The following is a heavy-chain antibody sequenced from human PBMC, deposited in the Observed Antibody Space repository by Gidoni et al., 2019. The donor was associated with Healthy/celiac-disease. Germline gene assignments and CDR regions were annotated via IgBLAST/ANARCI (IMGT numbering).Heavy chain of an antibody. CDR1: GFTFSSYG. V-gene: IGHV3-30*18. CDR2: ISYDGSNK. CDR3: AKDRHPSGSDLDY. D-gene: IGHD1-26*01. Sequence: QVQLVESGGGVVQPGRSLRLSCAASGFTFSSYGMHWVRQAPGKGLEWVAVISYDGSNKHYADSVKGRFTISRDNSKNTLYLQMNSLRAEDTAVYYCAKDRHPSGSDLDYWGQGTLVTVSS. J-gene: IGHJ4*02.